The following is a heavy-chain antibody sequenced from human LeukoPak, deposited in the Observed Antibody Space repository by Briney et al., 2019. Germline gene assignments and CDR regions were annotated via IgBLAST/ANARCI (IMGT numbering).Heavy chain of an antibody. CDR3: ARDSYDYGDSGRGMDV. CDR1: GSTFSSYA. D-gene: IGHD4-17*01. V-gene: IGHV3-30-3*01. Sequence: GGSLRLSCAASGSTFSSYAMHWVRQAPGKGLEWVAVISYDGSNKYYADSVKGRFTISRDNSKNTLYLQMNSLRAEDTAVYYCARDSYDYGDSGRGMDVWGQGTTVTVSS. CDR2: ISYDGSNK. J-gene: IGHJ6*02.